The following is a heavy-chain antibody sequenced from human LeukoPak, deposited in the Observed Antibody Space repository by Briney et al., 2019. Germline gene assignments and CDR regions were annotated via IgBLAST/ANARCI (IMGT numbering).Heavy chain of an antibody. J-gene: IGHJ4*02. Sequence: GGSLRLSCAASGFTFSSYSMNWVRQSPGKGLEWVSYISSSSSIMDYADSVKGRFTISRDNAKNSLYLQMNSLRAEDTAVYYCARARGYSYGYSDYWGQGTLVTVSS. D-gene: IGHD5-18*01. CDR2: ISSSSSIM. CDR3: ARARGYSYGYSDY. CDR1: GFTFSSYS. V-gene: IGHV3-48*01.